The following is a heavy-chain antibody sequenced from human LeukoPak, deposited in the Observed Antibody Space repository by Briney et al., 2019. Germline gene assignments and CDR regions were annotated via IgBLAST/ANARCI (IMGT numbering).Heavy chain of an antibody. V-gene: IGHV2-5*01. D-gene: IGHD3-22*01. J-gene: IGHJ4*02. CDR3: AHSRYYDSSGYYGVARLDY. Sequence: SGPTLVNPTQTLTLTCTFSGISLSTSGVGVDWIRQPPGKALEWLALIYWNDDKRYSPSLKSRLTITKDTSKNQVVLTMTKMDPVDTATYYCAHSRYYDSSGYYGVARLDYWGQGTLVIVSS. CDR1: GISLSTSGVG. CDR2: IYWNDDK.